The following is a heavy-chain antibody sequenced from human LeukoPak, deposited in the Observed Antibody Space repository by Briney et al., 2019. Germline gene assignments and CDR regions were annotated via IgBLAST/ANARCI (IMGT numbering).Heavy chain of an antibody. CDR2: ISWNSGSI. CDR3: AKVEQRELYFDY. J-gene: IGHJ4*02. CDR1: GFTFDDYA. Sequence: PGGSLRLSCAASGFTFDDYAMHWVRHAPGKGLEWVSGISWNSGSIGYADSVEGRFTISRDNAKNSLYLQMNSLRAEDTALYYCAKVEQRELYFDYWGQGTLVTVSS. D-gene: IGHD1-26*01. V-gene: IGHV3-9*01.